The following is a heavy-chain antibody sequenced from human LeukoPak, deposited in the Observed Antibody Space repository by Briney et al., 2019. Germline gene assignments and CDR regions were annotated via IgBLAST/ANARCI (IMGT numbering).Heavy chain of an antibody. J-gene: IGHJ4*02. D-gene: IGHD2-15*01. CDR2: IYYSGST. CDR1: GGSISSYY. CDR3: ARGQSASARGDFDY. Sequence: SETLSLTCTVSGGSISSYYWSWIRQSPGMGLEWIGYIYYSGSTYYNPSLKSRVTISVDRSKNQFSLKLSSVTAADTAVYYCARGQSASARGDFDYWGQGTLVTVSS. V-gene: IGHV4-59*12.